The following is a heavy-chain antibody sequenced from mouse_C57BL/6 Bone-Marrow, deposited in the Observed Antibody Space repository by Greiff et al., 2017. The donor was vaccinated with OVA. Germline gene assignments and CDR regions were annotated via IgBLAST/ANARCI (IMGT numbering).Heavy chain of an antibody. V-gene: IGHV5-4*03. CDR2: ISDGGSYT. CDR3: ARGDDYDGGDY. J-gene: IGHJ2*01. CDR1: GFTFSSYA. D-gene: IGHD2-4*01. Sequence: EVKLVESGGGLVKPGGSLKLSCAASGFTFSSYAMSWVRQTPGQRLEWVATISDGGSYTYYPENVKGRFTISRDNAKNNLYLQMSHLKSEDTAMYYCARGDDYDGGDYWGQGTTLTVSS.